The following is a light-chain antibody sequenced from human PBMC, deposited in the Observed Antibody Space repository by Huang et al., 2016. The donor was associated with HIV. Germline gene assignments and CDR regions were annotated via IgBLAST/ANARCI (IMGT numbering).Light chain of an antibody. CDR2: GVS. J-gene: IGKJ2*01. Sequence: DMVMTQSPGTLSVSPGERATLSCRASQSVKKSLAWYQQKPGHATRLLISGVSTRVTGVPARFSGNGSETEFTLTITSVLSVDAAVYYCQQYNNWPPYAFGQGTKLEIK. V-gene: IGKV3-15*01. CDR3: QQYNNWPPYA. CDR1: QSVKKS.